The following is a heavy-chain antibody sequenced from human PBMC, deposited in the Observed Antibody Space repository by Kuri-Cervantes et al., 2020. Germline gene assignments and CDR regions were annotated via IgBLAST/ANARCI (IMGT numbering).Heavy chain of an antibody. V-gene: IGHV1-69*06. CDR1: VGTFISYA. Sequence: SVHVSCKASVGTFISYAISWVRQAPGQGLEGMGGIIPIFGTANYAQKFQGRVTITADKSTSTAYMELSSLRSEDTAVYYCAKRGEIQNLWFRELLLAFDIWGQGTMVTVSS. CDR2: IIPIFGTA. CDR3: AKRGEIQNLWFRELLLAFDI. D-gene: IGHD3-10*01. J-gene: IGHJ3*02.